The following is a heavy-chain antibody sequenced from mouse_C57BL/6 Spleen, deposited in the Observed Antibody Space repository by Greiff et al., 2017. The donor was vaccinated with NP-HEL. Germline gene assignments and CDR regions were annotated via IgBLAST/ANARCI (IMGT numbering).Heavy chain of an antibody. CDR2: ISSGSSTM. J-gene: IGHJ3*01. D-gene: IGHD2-4*01. V-gene: IGHV5-17*01. CDR3: ARPGYYDYDSWFAY. Sequence: EVQLVESGGGLVKPGGSLKLSCAASGFTFSDYGMHWVRQAPEKGLEWVAYISSGSSTMYYADTVKGRFTISRDNAKNTLFLQMTSLRSEDTAMYYCARPGYYDYDSWFAYWGQGTLVTVSA. CDR1: GFTFSDYG.